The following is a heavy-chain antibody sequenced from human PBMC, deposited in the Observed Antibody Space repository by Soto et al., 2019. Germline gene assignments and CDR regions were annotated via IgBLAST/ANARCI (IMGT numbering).Heavy chain of an antibody. Sequence: QVQLQESGPGLVKPSETLSLTCTVSGGSISSYYWSWIRQPPGKGLEWIGYIYYSGSTNYNPSLKSRVTISVDTSKNQFSLKLSSVTAADTAVYYCARKPCGGSGGSCYSGGYYYYYYGMDVWGQGTTVTVSS. CDR3: ARKPCGGSGGSCYSGGYYYYYYGMDV. CDR2: IYYSGST. J-gene: IGHJ6*02. CDR1: GGSISSYY. D-gene: IGHD2-15*01. V-gene: IGHV4-59*01.